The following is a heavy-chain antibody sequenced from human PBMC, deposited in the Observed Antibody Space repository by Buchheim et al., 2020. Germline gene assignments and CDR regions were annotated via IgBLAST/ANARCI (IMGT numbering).Heavy chain of an antibody. CDR1: GFTFSSYG. J-gene: IGHJ4*01. CDR2: ISYAGSNK. V-gene: IGHV3-30*18. Sequence: QVQLVESGGGVVQPRRSLRLSCAASGFTFSSYGMHWVRQAPGKGLEWVAVISYAGSNKYYADSEKGRFTISRDNSKNTLYLQMNSLRAEDTDVYYCAKEGMTSQTNYFDYWGQGNL. D-gene: IGHD1-14*01. CDR3: AKEGMTSQTNYFDY.